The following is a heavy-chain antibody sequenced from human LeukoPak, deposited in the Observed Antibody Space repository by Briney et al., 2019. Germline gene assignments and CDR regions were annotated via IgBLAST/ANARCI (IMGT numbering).Heavy chain of an antibody. CDR3: ARPLGYCSDSRCPQSWFDP. D-gene: IGHD2-15*01. CDR1: GGSFSGYY. J-gene: IGHJ5*02. CDR2: IDHSGRT. Sequence: AETLSLSCAVSGGSFSGYYWTWIRQPPGKGLEWIGEIDHSGRTNYNPSLKSRVIISVDTSKNQFSLKLNSVTAADTAVYYCARPLGYCSDSRCPQSWFDPWGQGTLVTVSS. V-gene: IGHV4-34*01.